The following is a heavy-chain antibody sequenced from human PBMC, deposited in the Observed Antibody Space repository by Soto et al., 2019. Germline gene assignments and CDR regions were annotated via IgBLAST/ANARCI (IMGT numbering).Heavy chain of an antibody. D-gene: IGHD6-13*01. Sequence: ASVKVSCKASGYTFTRYAMHWVRQAPGQRLEWMGWINAGNGNTKYSQKFQGRVTITRDTSAGTAYMELSSLRSEDTAVYYCASSNIAAAPYGMDVWGQGTTVTVSS. CDR1: GYTFTRYA. J-gene: IGHJ6*02. V-gene: IGHV1-3*01. CDR3: ASSNIAAAPYGMDV. CDR2: INAGNGNT.